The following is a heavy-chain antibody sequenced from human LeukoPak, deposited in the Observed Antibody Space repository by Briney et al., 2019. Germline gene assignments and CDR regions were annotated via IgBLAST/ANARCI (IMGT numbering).Heavy chain of an antibody. CDR1: GFTFSSYS. CDR3: ARGSIGSSSGWYYFDS. D-gene: IGHD6-19*01. J-gene: IGHJ4*02. Sequence: PGGSLRLSCAASGFTFSSYSMNWVRQAPGKGLEWVSYISSRSFTIYYADSVKGRFTISRDNAKNSLYLQMNSLRDEDTAVYYCARGSIGSSSGWYYFDSWGQGTLVTVSS. V-gene: IGHV3-48*02. CDR2: ISSRSFTI.